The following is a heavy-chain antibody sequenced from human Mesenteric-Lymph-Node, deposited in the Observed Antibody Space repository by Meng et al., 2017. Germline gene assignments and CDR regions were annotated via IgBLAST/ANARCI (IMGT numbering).Heavy chain of an antibody. CDR2: INHSGST. CDR3: ARHLEGYYSSKGYSSFDP. CDR1: GGSVSGYY. V-gene: IGHV4-34*01. D-gene: IGHD2-2*01. Sequence: QVQLQQGVAGLLEPSETLSLTCAVYGGSVSGYYWSWIRQPPGKGLEWIGEINHSGSTNYNPSLKSRVSISVDTSKNQFSLNLSSVTAADTAVYYCARHLEGYYSSKGYSSFDPWGQGTLVTVSS. J-gene: IGHJ5*02.